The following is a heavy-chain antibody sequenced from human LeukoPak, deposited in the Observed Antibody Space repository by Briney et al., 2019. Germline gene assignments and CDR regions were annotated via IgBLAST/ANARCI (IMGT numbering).Heavy chain of an antibody. CDR3: VRHHKYCSSTSCYKVGDPTDAFAI. Sequence: PSETLSLTCTVSGGSISNYYWTWIRQPPGKGLEWIGSVFYTGSTYYNPSLQSRITVSVDTSKNQYSLKLTSVTAADTAVYYCVRHHKYCSSTSCYKVGDPTDAFAIWGLGTMVIVSS. V-gene: IGHV4-39*01. CDR2: VFYTGST. J-gene: IGHJ3*02. D-gene: IGHD2-2*01. CDR1: GGSISNYY.